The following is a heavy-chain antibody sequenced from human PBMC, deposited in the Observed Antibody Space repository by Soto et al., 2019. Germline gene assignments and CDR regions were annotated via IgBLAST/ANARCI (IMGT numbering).Heavy chain of an antibody. CDR1: GVAFSSYW. J-gene: IGHJ5*02. V-gene: IGHV3-7*01. CDR2: IKQDGSEK. Sequence: GSLRLSCAASGVAFSSYWMSWVRQAPGKGLEWVANIKQDGSEKYYVDSVKGRFTISRDNAKNSLYLQMNSLRVEDTAVYYCARRYSSSWSGFDPWGQGTLVTVSS. D-gene: IGHD6-13*01. CDR3: ARRYSSSWSGFDP.